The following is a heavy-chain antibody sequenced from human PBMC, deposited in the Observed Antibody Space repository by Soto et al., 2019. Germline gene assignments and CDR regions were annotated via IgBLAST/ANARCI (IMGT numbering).Heavy chain of an antibody. D-gene: IGHD2-2*03. CDR3: AKVWGENGYCTRTSCLYYFHH. CDR1: GFTFSTSA. V-gene: IGHV3-23*01. CDR2: ISDSGST. J-gene: IGHJ4*02. Sequence: EVQLLESGGGLVQPGGSLRLSCEASGFTFSTSAMSWVRHAPGKGLDWVSTISDSGSTYYADSVKGRFTISRDNSKNTLYLQMHSLRAEETAIYSCAKVWGENGYCTRTSCLYYFHHWGQGVLVTVSS.